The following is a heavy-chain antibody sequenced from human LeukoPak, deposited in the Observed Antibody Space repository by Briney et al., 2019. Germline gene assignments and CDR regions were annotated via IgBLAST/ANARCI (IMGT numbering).Heavy chain of an antibody. V-gene: IGHV3-66*01. CDR3: ARGQIHGTGSYFFDH. D-gene: IGHD3-10*01. J-gene: IGHJ4*02. Sequence: GGSLRLSCAASGFTVTSNYMSWVRQTPGQGRLEWVSVIYTDGRTFYTGSVTGRFTISRDNSKNTLYLQMNSLRAGDTAVYYCARGQIHGTGSYFFDHWGQGTLVTVSS. CDR1: GFTVTSNY. CDR2: IYTDGRT.